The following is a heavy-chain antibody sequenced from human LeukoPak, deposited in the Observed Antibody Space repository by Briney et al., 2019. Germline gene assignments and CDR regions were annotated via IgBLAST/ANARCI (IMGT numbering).Heavy chain of an antibody. CDR1: GYTFTGYY. J-gene: IGHJ4*02. Sequence: GASVKVSCKASGYTFTGYYMHWVRQAPGQGLEWMGWINPNSGSTSYAQKFQGRVTMTRDTSTSTVYMELSSLRSEDTAVYYCARSEGDGYVYFDYWGQGTLVTVSS. CDR2: INPNSGST. D-gene: IGHD5-24*01. V-gene: IGHV1-46*01. CDR3: ARSEGDGYVYFDY.